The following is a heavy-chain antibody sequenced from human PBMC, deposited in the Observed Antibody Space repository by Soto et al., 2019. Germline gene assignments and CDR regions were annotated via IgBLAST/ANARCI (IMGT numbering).Heavy chain of an antibody. CDR3: ARTVPGPAANRFDP. Sequence: KPSETLSLTCAVSGYSISSGYYWGWIRQPPGKGLEWIGSIYHSGSTYYNPSLKSRVTISVDTSKNQFSLKLSSVTAADTAVYYCARTVPGPAANRFDPWGQGTLVTVSS. CDR2: IYHSGST. CDR1: GYSISSGYY. V-gene: IGHV4-38-2*01. J-gene: IGHJ5*02. D-gene: IGHD2-8*02.